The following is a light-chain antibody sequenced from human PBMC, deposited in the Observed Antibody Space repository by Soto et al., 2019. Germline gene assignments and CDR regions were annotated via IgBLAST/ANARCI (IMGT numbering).Light chain of an antibody. V-gene: IGKV3-11*01. CDR1: QNLHSF. J-gene: IGKJ5*01. CDR2: DGS. Sequence: EIVLTQSPATLSVSPGERVTLSCRASQNLHSFLNWYQQRPGQAPRPLICDGSTRPAGVPDRISGDGSGADYTLTISSLEPEDFAVYYCQQRTRWPMTFGQGTLLEV. CDR3: QQRTRWPMT.